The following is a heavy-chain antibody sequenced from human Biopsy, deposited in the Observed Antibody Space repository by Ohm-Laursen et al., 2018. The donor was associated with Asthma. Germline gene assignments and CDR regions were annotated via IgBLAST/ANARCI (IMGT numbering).Heavy chain of an antibody. Sequence: SQTLSLTCTVSGASIKTGDHYWSWLRQPPGKGLKWFGFIHYSGSTSYNPSLKGGVTISVDTSKNQFSLKLSSVTAADTAVYYCARASVAASTNWFDPWGQGTLVTVSS. J-gene: IGHJ5*02. D-gene: IGHD6-19*01. CDR3: ARASVAASTNWFDP. CDR2: IHYSGST. V-gene: IGHV4-30-4*01. CDR1: GASIKTGDHY.